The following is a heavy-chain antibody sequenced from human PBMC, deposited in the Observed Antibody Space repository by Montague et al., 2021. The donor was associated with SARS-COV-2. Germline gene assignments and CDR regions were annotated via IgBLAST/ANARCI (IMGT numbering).Heavy chain of an antibody. V-gene: IGHV6-1*01. J-gene: IGHJ4*02. D-gene: IGHD6-19*01. CDR3: ASGWTLFD. CDR2: TYYRSEWHT. CDR1: GDSVSSTAAA. Sequence: CAISGDSVSSTAAAWDWLTQSPSRHLEWLGRTYYRSEWHTDYAVSVEGRLAIDADTSKNQFSLQLHSVTPEDSAVYYCASGWTLFDWGQGTLVTVSS.